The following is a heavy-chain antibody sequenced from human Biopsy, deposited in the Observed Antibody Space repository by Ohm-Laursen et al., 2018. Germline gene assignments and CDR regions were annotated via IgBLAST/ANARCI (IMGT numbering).Heavy chain of an antibody. CDR2: IYYSGST. CDR3: ATALPSHWGSAALEN. V-gene: IGHV4-59*12. D-gene: IGHD6-6*01. CDR1: GGSITSYH. Sequence: GTLSLTCTVSGGSITSYHRSWIRRPPGKRLEWIGYIYYSGSTNYNPSLKSRVTISEDRSKNQFSLKLKTVTAADTAVYYCATALPSHWGSAALENWGQGILVTVSS. J-gene: IGHJ4*02.